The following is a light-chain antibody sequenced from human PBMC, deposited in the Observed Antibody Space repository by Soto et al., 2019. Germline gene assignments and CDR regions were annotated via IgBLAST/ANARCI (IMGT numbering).Light chain of an antibody. CDR1: SSDVGGYNY. Sequence: QSALTQPRSVSGSPGQSVTIACTGTSSDVGGYNYVSWYQQYPGKAPKFMIYDVNKRPSGVPDRFSGSKSGNTASLTISGLQAEDEADYYCCSYTGSYTWVFGGWTKLTVL. V-gene: IGLV2-11*01. J-gene: IGLJ3*02. CDR2: DVN. CDR3: CSYTGSYTWV.